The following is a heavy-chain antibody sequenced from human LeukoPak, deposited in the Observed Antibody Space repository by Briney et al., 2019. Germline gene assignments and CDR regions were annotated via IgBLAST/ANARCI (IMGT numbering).Heavy chain of an antibody. CDR1: GFTFSNYA. Sequence: QPGGSLRLSCVASGFTFSNYAMQWVREAPGKGLEYVLAISDSGGSTYYANSVTGRFTISRDNSKNTLYLQMGSLRADDMALYYCARVSNNYCVDYWGQGTLVTVSS. CDR3: ARVSNNYCVDY. D-gene: IGHD2-21*01. J-gene: IGHJ4*02. V-gene: IGHV3-64*01. CDR2: ISDSGGST.